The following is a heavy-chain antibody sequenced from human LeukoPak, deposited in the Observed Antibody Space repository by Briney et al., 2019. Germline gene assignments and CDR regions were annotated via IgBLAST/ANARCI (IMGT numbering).Heavy chain of an antibody. J-gene: IGHJ4*02. CDR1: GYTFTGYY. D-gene: IGHD1-26*01. Sequence: ASVKISCKVSGYTFTGYYMHWVRQAPEQGLEWMGRINPNSGGTNYAQKFQGRVTMTRDTSISTAYMELSRLRSDDTAVYYCARGSGGATYDYWGQGTLVTVSS. CDR3: ARGSGGATYDY. V-gene: IGHV1-2*06. CDR2: INPNSGGT.